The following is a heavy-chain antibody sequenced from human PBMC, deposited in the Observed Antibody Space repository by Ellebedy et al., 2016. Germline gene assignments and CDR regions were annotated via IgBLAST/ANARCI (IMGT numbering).Heavy chain of an antibody. J-gene: IGHJ5*02. Sequence: ASVKVSCKASGYTFTNNVITWVRQAAGQGLEWMGWMNPNTGDTGSAQKFQGRVTLTTNNYTRTAFMELSILTYDDTAVYYCARGTYSSGWLNWFDPWGQGTVVTVSS. CDR2: MNPNTGDT. CDR1: GYTFTNNV. CDR3: ARGTYSSGWLNWFDP. V-gene: IGHV1-8*01. D-gene: IGHD6-19*01.